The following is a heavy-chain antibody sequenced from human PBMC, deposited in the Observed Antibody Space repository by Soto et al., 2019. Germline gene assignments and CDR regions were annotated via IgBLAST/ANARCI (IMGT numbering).Heavy chain of an antibody. D-gene: IGHD1-20*01. V-gene: IGHV4-59*08. CDR3: ARGHTYTWHY. Sequence: SETLSLTCTVSGGSIRDYFWTWIRQPPGKGLEWIGYIYYSGRTNYNPSLKSRVSISADTSNNQFSLRLSSLTAADTAVYYCARGHTYTWHYWGQGMLVTVSS. J-gene: IGHJ4*02. CDR2: IYYSGRT. CDR1: GGSIRDYF.